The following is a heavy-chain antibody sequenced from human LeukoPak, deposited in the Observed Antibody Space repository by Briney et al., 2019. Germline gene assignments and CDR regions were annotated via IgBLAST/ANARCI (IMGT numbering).Heavy chain of an antibody. V-gene: IGHV3-23*01. CDR2: IIGTGAGT. CDR1: EFSFSNYV. J-gene: IGHJ6*03. CDR3: AKGSPAILYYCMDV. Sequence: PGGSLRLSCAASEFSFSNYVMTWVRQAPGKGLEWVSAIIGTGAGTYYADSVKGRFTISRDNSKNTLYLQMNSLRAEDTAVYYCAKGSPAILYYCMDVWGKGTTVTVSS. D-gene: IGHD2-21*01.